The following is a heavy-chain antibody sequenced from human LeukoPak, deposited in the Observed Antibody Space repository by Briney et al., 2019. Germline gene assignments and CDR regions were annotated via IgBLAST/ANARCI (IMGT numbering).Heavy chain of an antibody. CDR2: IYYSGSS. CDR3: EAIYCGGDCYSGFYDY. Sequence: SETLSLTCTVSGGSISSSSYYWGWVRQPPGKGLEWIGTIYYSGSSYNNPSLKSRVTISIDTSKKQFSLKVTSVTAADTAVYYCEAIYCGGDCYSGFYDYWGQGTLVVVSS. D-gene: IGHD2-21*02. CDR1: GGSISSSSYY. J-gene: IGHJ4*02. V-gene: IGHV4-39*01.